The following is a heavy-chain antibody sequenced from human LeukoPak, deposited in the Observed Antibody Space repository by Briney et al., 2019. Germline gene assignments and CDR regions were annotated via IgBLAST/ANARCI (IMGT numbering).Heavy chain of an antibody. Sequence: PGGSLRLSCAASGFTVSSYWIHWVRQAPGKGLVWVSLIRRDGTTSFSASVQGRFTISRDNARNTLYLQMNSLEAEDTAVYYCARDAGQATPFDYWGPGTLVTVSS. CDR1: GFTVSSYW. J-gene: IGHJ4*02. CDR2: IRRDGTT. V-gene: IGHV3-74*01. D-gene: IGHD2-15*01. CDR3: ARDAGQATPFDY.